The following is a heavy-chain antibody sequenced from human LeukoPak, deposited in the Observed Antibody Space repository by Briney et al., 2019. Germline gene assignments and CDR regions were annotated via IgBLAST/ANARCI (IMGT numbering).Heavy chain of an antibody. J-gene: IGHJ4*02. CDR3: ARQTGSGLFILP. CDR2: IYYSGNT. CDR1: VVSISSSNSY. Sequence: SETLFLTCTVSVVSISSSNSYWGWIRQPPGKGLEWIGSIYYSGNTYYNASLKSRVSISIDTSKNQFSLKLTSVTAADTAVYYCARQTGSGLFILPGGQGTLVTVSS. D-gene: IGHD3/OR15-3a*01. V-gene: IGHV4-39*01.